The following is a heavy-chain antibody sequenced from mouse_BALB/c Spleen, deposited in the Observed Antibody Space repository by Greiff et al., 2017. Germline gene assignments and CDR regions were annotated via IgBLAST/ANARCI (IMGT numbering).Heavy chain of an antibody. D-gene: IGHD2-1*01. V-gene: IGHV5-6-4*01. CDR1: GFTFSSYT. J-gene: IGHJ3*01. CDR2: ISSGGSYT. CDR3: TRDGDGNYEGVWFAY. Sequence: EVQRVESGGGLVKPGGSLKLSCAASGFTFSSYTMSWVRQTPEKRLEWVATISSGGSYTYYPDSVKGRFTISRDNAKNTLYLQMSSLKSEDTAMYYCTRDGDGNYEGVWFAYWGQGTLVTVSA.